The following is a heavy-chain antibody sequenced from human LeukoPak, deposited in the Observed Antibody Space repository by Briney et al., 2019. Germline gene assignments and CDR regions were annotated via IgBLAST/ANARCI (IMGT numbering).Heavy chain of an antibody. CDR2: IYYSGST. J-gene: IGHJ2*01. D-gene: IGHD5-18*01. V-gene: IGHV4-59*03. CDR1: GDSISSYY. CDR3: ATIRDTALRYWYFDL. Sequence: SETLSLTCSVSGDSISSYYWSWIRQPPGKGLEWIGYIYYSGSTSYSPSLKSRVTMSVDTSKNQFSLKLSFVTAADTAVYYCATIRDTALRYWYFDLWGRGTLVIVSS.